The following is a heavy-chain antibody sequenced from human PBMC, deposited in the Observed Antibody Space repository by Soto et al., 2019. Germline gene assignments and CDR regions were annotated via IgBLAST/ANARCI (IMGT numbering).Heavy chain of an antibody. V-gene: IGHV4-30-4*01. Sequence: QVQLQESGPGLVKPSQTLSLTCTVSGGSISSGDYYWSWIRQPPGKGLEWIGYIYYSGRTYYNPSLKSRVTISVDTSKNQFSLKLSSVTAADTAVYYCARDGSGSYTDLNWFDPWGQGTLVTVSS. CDR3: ARDGSGSYTDLNWFDP. CDR1: GGSISSGDYY. J-gene: IGHJ5*02. CDR2: IYYSGRT. D-gene: IGHD3-10*01.